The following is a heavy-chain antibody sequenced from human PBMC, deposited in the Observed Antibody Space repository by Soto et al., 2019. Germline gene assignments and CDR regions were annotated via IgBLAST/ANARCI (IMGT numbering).Heavy chain of an antibody. CDR1: GFTFSSYA. D-gene: IGHD2-2*01. CDR2: ISSNGGST. Sequence: LRLSCAASGFTFSSYAMHWVRQAPGKGLEYVSAISSNGGSTYYANSVKGRFTISRDNSKNTLYLQMGSLRAEDMAVYYCARDRVGVVAPAVDAFDIWGQGTMVTVS. J-gene: IGHJ3*02. V-gene: IGHV3-64*01. CDR3: ARDRVGVVAPAVDAFDI.